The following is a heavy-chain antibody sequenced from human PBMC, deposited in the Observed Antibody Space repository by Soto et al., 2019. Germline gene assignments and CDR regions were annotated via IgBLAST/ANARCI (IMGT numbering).Heavy chain of an antibody. CDR2: IYPSDSDT. D-gene: IGHD2-21*02. CDR1: GYSFDIYW. V-gene: IGHV5-51*01. J-gene: IGHJ4*01. CDR3: TRHPELHSTSCGNDCLDY. Sequence: GGSLKTSCQGSGYSFDIYWIGWVGQVPGKGLGWMGSIYPSDSDTRYNPSFQGQVTISADKSISTIYLQWASLQASDTGIYYCTRHPELHSTSCGNDCLDYWRQGTLVTVSS.